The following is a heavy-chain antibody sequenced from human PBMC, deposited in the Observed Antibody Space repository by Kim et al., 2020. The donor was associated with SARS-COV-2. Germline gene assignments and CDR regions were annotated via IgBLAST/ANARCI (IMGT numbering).Heavy chain of an antibody. Sequence: SETLSLTCTVSGGSISSGDYYWSWIRQPPGKGLEWIGYIYYSGSTYYNPSLKSRVTISVDTSKNQFSLKLSSVTAADTAVYYCARDDFDWLHFDYWGQGTLVTVSS. CDR3: ARDDFDWLHFDY. CDR1: GGSISSGDYY. J-gene: IGHJ4*02. V-gene: IGHV4-30-4*01. CDR2: IYYSGST. D-gene: IGHD3-9*01.